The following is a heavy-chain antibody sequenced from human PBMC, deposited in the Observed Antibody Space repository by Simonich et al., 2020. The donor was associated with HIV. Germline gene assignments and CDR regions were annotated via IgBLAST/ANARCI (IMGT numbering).Heavy chain of an antibody. V-gene: IGHV4-39*01. J-gene: IGHJ6*03. CDR1: GGSISSSSYY. CDR3: AAMPYYYYYMDV. CDR2: IYYNGST. D-gene: IGHD2-2*01. Sequence: QLQLQESGPGLVKPSETLSLTCTVSGGSISSSSYYWGWIRQPPGKGLEWIGSIYYNGSTYYNPSLKSRVTISVDTSKNQFSLKLSSVTAADTAVYYCAAMPYYYYYMDVWGKGTTVTVSS.